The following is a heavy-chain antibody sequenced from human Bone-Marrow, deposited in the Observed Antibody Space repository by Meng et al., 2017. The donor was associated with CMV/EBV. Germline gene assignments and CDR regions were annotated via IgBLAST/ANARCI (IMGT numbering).Heavy chain of an antibody. J-gene: IGHJ6*01. D-gene: IGHD2-2*02. Sequence: ASVKVSCKASGYTFTNYDINWVRQATGQGLEWMGWMNPNSGNTGYAHKFQGRVTMTRNTSINTAYMEVSSLRYEDTAVYYCARVRGCTSTSCYTRLLYYYGMDIWGPGNTVTGAS. V-gene: IGHV1-8*01. CDR2: MNPNSGNT. CDR3: ARVRGCTSTSCYTRLLYYYGMDI. CDR1: GYTFTNYD.